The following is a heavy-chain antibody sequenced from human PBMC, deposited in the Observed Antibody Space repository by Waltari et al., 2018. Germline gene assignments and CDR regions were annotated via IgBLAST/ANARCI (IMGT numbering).Heavy chain of an antibody. CDR1: GGTLSGYS. D-gene: IGHD1-20*01. Sequence: QVQLLQSGSEVKKTGSSVKVSCQASGGTLSGYSVAWVRQAPGHGLWWVAGLISILGKMDLAQKFQGRLSLTKDESTNTAYMELSSLNNEDTGIYYCARGEYNFAWGSTWDVWGKGTTVTVSS. CDR3: ARGEYNFAWGSTWDV. J-gene: IGHJ6*04. V-gene: IGHV1-69*05. CDR2: LISILGKM.